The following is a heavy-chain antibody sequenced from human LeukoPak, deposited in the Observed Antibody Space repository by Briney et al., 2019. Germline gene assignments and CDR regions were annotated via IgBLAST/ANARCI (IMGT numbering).Heavy chain of an antibody. V-gene: IGHV3-23*01. CDR2: ISGSGGST. D-gene: IGHD6-13*01. CDR1: GFTLSSYA. CDR3: AKLYIAAAGTGFDY. J-gene: IGHJ4*02. Sequence: GGSLRLSCAASGFTLSSYAMSWVPQAPEKGLEWVSAISGSGGSTYYADSVKGRFTISRDNSKNTLYLQMNSLRAEDTAVYYCAKLYIAAAGTGFDYWGQGTLVTVSS.